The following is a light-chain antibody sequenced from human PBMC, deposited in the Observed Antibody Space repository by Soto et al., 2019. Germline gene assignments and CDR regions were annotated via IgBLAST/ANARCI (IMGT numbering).Light chain of an antibody. CDR3: LQDYGDSST. Sequence: QMTQSPSSLSASVGEKIIITCRASRDVGSDVSWYQQKPGQAPKLLIYAASNLYTGVPSRFSGSRSGTEFTLTISSLQPEDFASYYCLQDYGDSSTFGQGTKVDIK. V-gene: IGKV1-6*01. CDR2: AAS. J-gene: IGKJ1*01. CDR1: RDVGSD.